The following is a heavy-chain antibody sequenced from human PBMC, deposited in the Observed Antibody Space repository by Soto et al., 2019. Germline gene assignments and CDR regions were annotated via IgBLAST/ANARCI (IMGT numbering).Heavy chain of an antibody. CDR1: GFTFSSYN. Sequence: EVQLVKSGGDLVQPGGSLRLSCAASGFTFSSYNMNWVRQAPGKGLEWVSYISRGSTTIYYADSVKGRFTISRDDAKDSLYLQMDSLRDEDTAVYYCARRYGDYEGDDYLGQGTLVTVSS. D-gene: IGHD4-17*01. CDR2: ISRGSTTI. V-gene: IGHV3-48*02. J-gene: IGHJ4*02. CDR3: ARRYGDYEGDDY.